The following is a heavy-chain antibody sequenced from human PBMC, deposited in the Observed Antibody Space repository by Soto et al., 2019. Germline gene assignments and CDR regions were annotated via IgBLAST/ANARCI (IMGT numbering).Heavy chain of an antibody. Sequence: QVQLQQWGAGALRPLETLSLTCGVSGGSFSGHYWPWIRQSPGKGLEWIGEINDRGSINYNPSLKSRVSISVDTSKNHYSLNLRSVTAADTAVYYCARESHDILTGPPWVWYFDLCGRGTLVTVSS. CDR1: GGSFSGHY. CDR2: INDRGSI. D-gene: IGHD3-9*01. V-gene: IGHV4-34*01. J-gene: IGHJ2*01. CDR3: ARESHDILTGPPWVWYFDL.